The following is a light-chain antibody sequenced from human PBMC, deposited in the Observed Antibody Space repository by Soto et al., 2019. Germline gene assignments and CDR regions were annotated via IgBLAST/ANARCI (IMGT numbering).Light chain of an antibody. Sequence: DIVMTQSPESLAVSLRERATINSKSSQRVLYTSNTKNYLAWDQQTPGQPPKALIYWTCTRESPVPDRVSSSGSRTDFTLTISILQAEDVAVYYCQQYYTTPWTFGQGTKVDIK. CDR3: QQYYTTPWT. J-gene: IGKJ1*01. V-gene: IGKV4-1*01. CDR2: WTC. CDR1: QRVLYTSNTKNY.